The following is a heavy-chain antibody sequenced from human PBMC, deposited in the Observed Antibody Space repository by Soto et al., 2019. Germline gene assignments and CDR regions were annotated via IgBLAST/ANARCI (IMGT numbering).Heavy chain of an antibody. J-gene: IGHJ3*02. V-gene: IGHV3-30*18. Sequence: GGSLRLSCAASGFTFSSYGMHWVRQAPGKGLEWVAVISYDGSNKYYADSVKGRFTISRDNSKNTLYLQMNSLRAEDTAVYYCANYPMGAFDIWGQGTMVTVSS. CDR1: GFTFSSYG. D-gene: IGHD3-10*01. CDR2: ISYDGSNK. CDR3: ANYPMGAFDI.